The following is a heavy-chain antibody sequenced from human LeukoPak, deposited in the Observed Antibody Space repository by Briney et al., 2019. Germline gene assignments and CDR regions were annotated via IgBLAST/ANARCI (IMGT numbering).Heavy chain of an antibody. V-gene: IGHV4-39*02. CDR1: GGSISSSSYY. CDR3: ARDPGDIVVVPAANAHY. Sequence: SETLSLTCTVSGGSISSSSYYWGWIRQPPGKGLEWIGSIYYSGSTYYNPSLKSRVTISVDTSKSQFSLKLSSVTAADTAVYYCARDPGDIVVVPAANAHYWGQGTLVTVSS. J-gene: IGHJ4*02. D-gene: IGHD2-2*01. CDR2: IYYSGST.